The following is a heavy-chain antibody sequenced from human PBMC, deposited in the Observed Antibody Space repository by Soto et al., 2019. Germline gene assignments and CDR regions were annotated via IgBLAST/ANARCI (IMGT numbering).Heavy chain of an antibody. CDR3: ARGVIAAAAT. Sequence: LFLTCTVSGGSVSSGTYYWSWIRQPPGKGLEWIGYFYYSGATNYNPSLKIRVTISVATSKNQFSLKVSSVTAADTAVYSCARGVIAAAATWGQGILVTVSS. V-gene: IGHV4-61*01. J-gene: IGHJ4*02. D-gene: IGHD6-13*01. CDR1: GGSVSSGTYY. CDR2: FYYSGAT.